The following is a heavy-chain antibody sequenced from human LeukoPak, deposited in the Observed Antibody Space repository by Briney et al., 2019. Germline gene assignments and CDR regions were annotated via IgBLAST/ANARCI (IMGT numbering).Heavy chain of an antibody. CDR2: IIPIFGTA. J-gene: IGHJ4*02. Sequence: GASVKVSCKASGGTFSRYAISWVRQAPGQGLEWMGGIIPIFGTANYAQKFQGRVTITADESTSTAYMELSSLRSEDTAVYYCARFYYDFWSGYSHFDYWGQGTLVTVSS. CDR3: ARFYYDFWSGYSHFDY. V-gene: IGHV1-69*13. CDR1: GGTFSRYA. D-gene: IGHD3-3*01.